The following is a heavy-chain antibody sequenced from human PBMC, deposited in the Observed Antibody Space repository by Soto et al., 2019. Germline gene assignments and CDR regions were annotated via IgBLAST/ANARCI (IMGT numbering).Heavy chain of an antibody. CDR2: ISGSGGST. CDR1: GFTFSSYA. V-gene: IGHV3-23*01. J-gene: IGHJ4*02. Sequence: EVQLLESGGGLVQPGGSLRLSCAASGFTFSSYAMSWVRQAPGKGLEWVSAISGSGGSTYYADSVKGRFTISRDNSKNTLYLQMSSLRAEDTDVYYCAKDGPPTSGWWPHAYWGQGTLVTVSS. CDR3: AKDGPPTSGWWPHAY. D-gene: IGHD6-19*01.